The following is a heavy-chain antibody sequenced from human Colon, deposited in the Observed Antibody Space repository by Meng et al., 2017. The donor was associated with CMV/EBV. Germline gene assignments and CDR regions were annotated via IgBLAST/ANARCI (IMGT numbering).Heavy chain of an antibody. D-gene: IGHD4/OR15-4a*01. CDR3: ARVNARIPGALGD. J-gene: IGHJ4*02. Sequence: SETLSLTCSVSGDSVNTRDYYGTWVRQSPGTPLQTLPWIGYMYSGGTANYNPSLGRRLTISVDTSKNLFSLSLTSVTAVDTATYYCARVNARIPGALGDWGQGVLVTVSS. CDR1: GDSVNTRDYY. CDR2: MYSGGTA. V-gene: IGHV4-61*03.